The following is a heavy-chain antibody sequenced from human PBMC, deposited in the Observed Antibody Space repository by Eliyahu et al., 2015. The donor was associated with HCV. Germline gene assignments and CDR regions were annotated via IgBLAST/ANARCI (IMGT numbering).Heavy chain of an antibody. CDR1: GFPFSSYA. Sequence: EVQLLESGGGLVQPGGSLRLSCAASGFPFSSYAMSWVRQAPGKGLEGVSAISGSGGSTYYADSVKGRFTISRDNSKNTLYQQMNSLRAEDTAVYYCAKDLYFWGYLLDGNAFDIWGQGTMVTVSS. D-gene: IGHD5-18*01. J-gene: IGHJ3*02. CDR3: AKDLYFWGYLLDGNAFDI. V-gene: IGHV3-23*01. CDR2: ISGSGGST.